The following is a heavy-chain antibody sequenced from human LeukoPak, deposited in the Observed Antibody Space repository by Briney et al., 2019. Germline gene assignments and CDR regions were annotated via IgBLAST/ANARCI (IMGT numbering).Heavy chain of an antibody. Sequence: ASVKVSCKASGYTFIGYYMHWVRQAPGQGLEWMGWINPNSGGTKYAEKFQGRVTMTRDTSISTAYMELSSLRSEDTAVYYCARDLSSSSWFIPHTHSNWFDPWGQGTLVTVSS. J-gene: IGHJ5*02. CDR3: ARDLSSSSWFIPHTHSNWFDP. D-gene: IGHD6-13*01. CDR2: INPNSGGT. V-gene: IGHV1-2*02. CDR1: GYTFIGYY.